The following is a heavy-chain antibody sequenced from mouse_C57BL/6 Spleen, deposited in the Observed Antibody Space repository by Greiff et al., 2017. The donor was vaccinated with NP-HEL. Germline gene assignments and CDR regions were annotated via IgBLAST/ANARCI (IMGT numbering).Heavy chain of an antibody. CDR3: ARRGGGNAMDY. J-gene: IGHJ4*01. Sequence: QVQLKESGAELVKPGASVKISCKASGYAFSSYWMNWVKQRPGKGLEWIGQIYPGDGDTNYNGKFKGKATLTADKSSSTAYMQLSSLTSEDSAVYFCARRGGGNAMDYWGQGTSVTVSS. CDR2: IYPGDGDT. CDR1: GYAFSSYW. V-gene: IGHV1-80*01.